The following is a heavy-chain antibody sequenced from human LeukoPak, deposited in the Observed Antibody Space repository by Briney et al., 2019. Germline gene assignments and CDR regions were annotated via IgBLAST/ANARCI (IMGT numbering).Heavy chain of an antibody. CDR2: IYYSGST. D-gene: IGHD2-21*02. Sequence: SETLSLTCTVSGGSISSSSYYWGWIRQPPGKGLEWIGSIYYSGSTYYNPSLKSRVTISVDTSKNQFSLKLSSVTAADTAVYYCARDPPPYCGGDCYPGYWGQGTLVTVSS. CDR1: GGSISSSSYY. V-gene: IGHV4-39*07. CDR3: ARDPPPYCGGDCYPGY. J-gene: IGHJ4*02.